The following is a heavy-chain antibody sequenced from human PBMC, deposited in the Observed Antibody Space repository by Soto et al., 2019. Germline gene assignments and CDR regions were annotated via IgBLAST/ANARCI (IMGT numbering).Heavy chain of an antibody. V-gene: IGHV3-23*01. J-gene: IGHJ4*02. CDR3: AKLAYDYIWGSYNYYYFDY. CDR2: ISGSGGST. Sequence: GGSLRLSCAASGFTFSSYAMSWVRQAPGKGLEWVSAISGSGGSTYYADSVKGRFTISRDNSKNTLYLQMNSLRAEDTAVYYCAKLAYDYIWGSYNYYYFDYWGQGTLVTVSS. D-gene: IGHD3-16*01. CDR1: GFTFSSYA.